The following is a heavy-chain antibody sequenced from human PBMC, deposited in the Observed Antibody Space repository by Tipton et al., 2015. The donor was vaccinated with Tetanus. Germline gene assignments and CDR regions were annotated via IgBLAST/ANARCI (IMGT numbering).Heavy chain of an antibody. D-gene: IGHD3-3*01. J-gene: IGHJ4*02. CDR3: AKADLVTVFGVDVRFFDY. V-gene: IGHV3-23*01. CDR1: GFTFSSYA. Sequence: SLRLSCAASGFTFSSYAMSWVRQAPGKGLEWVSGISGNGVSTYYADSVKGRFTISRDNSKNTLFLQMNSLRVGDTAVYFCAKADLVTVFGVDVRFFDYWGQGTLVTVSS. CDR2: ISGNGVST.